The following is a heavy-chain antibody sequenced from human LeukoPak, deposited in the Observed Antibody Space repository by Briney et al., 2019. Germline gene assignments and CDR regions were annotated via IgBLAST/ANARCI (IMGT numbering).Heavy chain of an antibody. Sequence: GGSLRLSCAASGFTFSSYSMNWVRQAPGKGLEWVSSISSSSSYIYYADSVKGRFTTSRDNAKNSLYLQMNSLRAEDTAVYYCARDGNGVTVYWGQGTLVTVSS. CDR2: ISSSSSYI. J-gene: IGHJ4*02. D-gene: IGHD5-18*01. CDR3: ARDGNGVTVY. CDR1: GFTFSSYS. V-gene: IGHV3-21*01.